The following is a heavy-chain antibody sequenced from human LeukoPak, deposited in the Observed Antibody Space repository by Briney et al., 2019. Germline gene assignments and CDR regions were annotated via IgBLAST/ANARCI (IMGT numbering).Heavy chain of an antibody. J-gene: IGHJ4*02. Sequence: QSGGSLRLSCAASGFTFSTYSMHWVRQAPGKGLEWVAVITNDGNYEKYADAVRGRFTISRDNSKNTLYLEMNSLSAEDTAVYYCARDSITGDNSLDFWGRGTLVTVSS. CDR3: ARDSITGDNSLDF. CDR1: GFTFSTYS. CDR2: ITNDGNYE. D-gene: IGHD7-27*01. V-gene: IGHV3-33*05.